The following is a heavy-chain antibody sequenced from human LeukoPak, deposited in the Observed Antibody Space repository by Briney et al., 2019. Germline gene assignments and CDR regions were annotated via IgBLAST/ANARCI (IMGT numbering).Heavy chain of an antibody. CDR1: GGSLRSGGYY. Sequence: KASQTLSLTCTVSGGSLRSGGYYWSWLRQHPGKGLEWIGYICYRGSTYYDPSLKSRVTISVDTSKNQFSLKLSSVTAADTAVYYCARDYGDYAAFDIWGQGTMVTVSS. CDR2: ICYRGST. CDR3: ARDYGDYAAFDI. J-gene: IGHJ3*02. V-gene: IGHV4-31*03. D-gene: IGHD4-17*01.